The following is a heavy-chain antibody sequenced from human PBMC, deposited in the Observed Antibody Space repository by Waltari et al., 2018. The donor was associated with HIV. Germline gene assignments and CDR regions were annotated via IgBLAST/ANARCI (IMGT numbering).Heavy chain of an antibody. V-gene: IGHV3-66*01. CDR2: SDSGGST. J-gene: IGHJ6*02. CDR1: GFTVSSNY. CDR3: ASIAYCGGDCYPRGMDV. Sequence: EVQLVESGGGLVQPGGSLRLSCAASGFTVSSNYMSWVRQAPGKGLEGVSVSDSGGSTYYADSVKGRFTISRDNSKNTLYLQMNSLRAEDTAVYYCASIAYCGGDCYPRGMDVWGQGTTVTVSS. D-gene: IGHD2-21*02.